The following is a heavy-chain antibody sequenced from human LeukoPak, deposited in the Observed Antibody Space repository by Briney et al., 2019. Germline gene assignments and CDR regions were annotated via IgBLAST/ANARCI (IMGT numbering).Heavy chain of an antibody. V-gene: IGHV3-21*01. CDR2: ISSSSSYI. J-gene: IGHJ6*03. D-gene: IGHD5-12*01. CDR1: GFTFSSYS. CDR3: ARAVGYDIDYYYYMDV. Sequence: GGSLRLSCAASGFTFSSYSMNWVRQAPGKGLEWVSSISSSSSYIYYADSVKGRFTISRDNAKNSLYLQMNSLRAEDTAVYYCARAVGYDIDYYYYMDVWGKGTTVTVSS.